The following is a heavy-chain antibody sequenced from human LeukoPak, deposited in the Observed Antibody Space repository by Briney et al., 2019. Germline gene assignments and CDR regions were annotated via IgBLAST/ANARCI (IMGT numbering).Heavy chain of an antibody. CDR1: GFTFSSYG. CDR2: ISYDGSNK. V-gene: IGHV3-30*03. CDR3: ARPYYYDSSGYCDY. D-gene: IGHD3-22*01. J-gene: IGHJ4*02. Sequence: GGSLRLSCAASGFTFSSYGMHWVRQAPGKGLEWVAVISYDGSNKYYADSVKGRFTISRDNSKNTLYLQMNSLRAEDTAVYYCARPYYYDSSGYCDYWGQGTLVTVSS.